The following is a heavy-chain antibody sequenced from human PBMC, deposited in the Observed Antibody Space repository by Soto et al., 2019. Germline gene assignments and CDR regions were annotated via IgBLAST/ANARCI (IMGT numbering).Heavy chain of an antibody. Sequence: SGGSLRLSCVASGFIFSDYYMAWIRRAPGKGLEWVSYISDGGSYTNHGNSVRGRVSVSRDDARNSLYLQIKNLRVEDTGVYYCARATGEVNSYAGVEVWGQGTTVTVS. D-gene: IGHD1-1*01. CDR3: ARATGEVNSYAGVEV. J-gene: IGHJ6*02. CDR2: ISDGGSYT. V-gene: IGHV3-11*05. CDR1: GFIFSDYY.